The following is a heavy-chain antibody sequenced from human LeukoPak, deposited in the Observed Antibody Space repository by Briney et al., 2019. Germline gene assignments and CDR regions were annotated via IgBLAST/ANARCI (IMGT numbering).Heavy chain of an antibody. J-gene: IGHJ2*01. CDR1: GGSISSYY. CDR2: IYTSGST. CDR3: ARGPTGRPSSSYWYFDL. V-gene: IGHV4-4*07. Sequence: SETLSLTCTVSGGSISSYYWSWVRQPAGKGLEWIGRIYTSGSTNYNPSLKSRVTMSVDTSKTRFSLKLSSVTAADTAVYYCARGPTGRPSSSYWYFDLWGRGTLVTVSS. D-gene: IGHD1-1*01.